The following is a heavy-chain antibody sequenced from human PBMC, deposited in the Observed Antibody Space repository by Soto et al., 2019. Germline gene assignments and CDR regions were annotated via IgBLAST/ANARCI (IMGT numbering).Heavy chain of an antibody. Sequence: EVQLLESGGGLVQPGGSLRLSCAASGFTFSSYAMSWVRQAPGKGLEWVSAISGSGGSTYYADSVKGRFTISRDNSKNTLYLQMNSLRAEDTAVYYCAKDPVLRFLEWYPTLNWFDPWGQGTLVTVSS. CDR3: AKDPVLRFLEWYPTLNWFDP. CDR1: GFTFSSYA. J-gene: IGHJ5*02. D-gene: IGHD3-3*01. V-gene: IGHV3-23*01. CDR2: ISGSGGST.